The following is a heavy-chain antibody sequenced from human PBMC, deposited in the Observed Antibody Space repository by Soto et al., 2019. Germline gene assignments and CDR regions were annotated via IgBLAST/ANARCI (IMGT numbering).Heavy chain of an antibody. D-gene: IGHD3-3*01. CDR1: GFTFSSYA. CDR3: ARDYTPGYDFWSGYYVLTYGMDV. CDR2: ISYDGSNK. V-gene: IGHV3-30-3*01. Sequence: GGSLRLSCAASGFTFSSYAMHWVRQAPGKGLEWVAVISYDGSNKYYADSVKGRFTISRDNSKNTLYLQMNSLTAEDTAVYYCARDYTPGYDFWSGYYVLTYGMDVWGQGTTVTVSS. J-gene: IGHJ6*02.